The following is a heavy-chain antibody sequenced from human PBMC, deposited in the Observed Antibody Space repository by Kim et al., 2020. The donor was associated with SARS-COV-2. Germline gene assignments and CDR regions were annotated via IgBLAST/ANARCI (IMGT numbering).Heavy chain of an antibody. CDR2: IIPIFGTA. J-gene: IGHJ6*02. V-gene: IGHV1-69*13. CDR3: ARDLKYDYDILTGYYPLYYYGMDV. D-gene: IGHD3-9*01. CDR1: GGTFSSYA. Sequence: SVKVSCKASGGTFSSYAISWVRQAPGQGLEWMGGIIPIFGTANYAQKFQGRVTITADESTSTAYMELSSLRSEDTAVYYCARDLKYDYDILTGYYPLYYYGMDVWGQGTTVTVSS.